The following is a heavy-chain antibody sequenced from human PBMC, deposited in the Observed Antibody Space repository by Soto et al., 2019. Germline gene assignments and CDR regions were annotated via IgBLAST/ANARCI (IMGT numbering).Heavy chain of an antibody. J-gene: IGHJ2*01. Sequence: QVQLQESGPGLVKPSGTLSLTCAVSGDSISSSNWWSWVRQPPGKGLEWIGELFHSGSTTYNPSLKRRVPISLDKPPTHFPLTLSSVTAADTPVYYCPRRGRCLSWYFALWRRGPLVTVSS. CDR2: LFHSGST. CDR3: PRRGRCLSWYFAL. V-gene: IGHV4-4*02. CDR1: GDSISSSNW. D-gene: IGHD3-10*01.